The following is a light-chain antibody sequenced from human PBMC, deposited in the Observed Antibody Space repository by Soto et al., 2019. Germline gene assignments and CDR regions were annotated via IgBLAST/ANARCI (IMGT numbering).Light chain of an antibody. V-gene: IGLV2-14*03. CDR3: SSYTSSSIFYV. Sequence: QSALTQPASVSGSPGQSITISCTRTSSDVGGYNYVSWYQQHPGKAPKLMIYDVSNRPSGVSNRFSASKSDNTASLTISGLQAEDEADYYCSSYTSSSIFYVFGSGTKLTVL. CDR2: DVS. J-gene: IGLJ1*01. CDR1: SSDVGGYNY.